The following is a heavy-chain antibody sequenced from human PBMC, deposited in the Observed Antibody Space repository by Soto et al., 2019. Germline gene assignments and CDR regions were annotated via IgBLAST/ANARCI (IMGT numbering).Heavy chain of an antibody. Sequence: ASVKVSCKASGYTFTSYGISWVRQAPGQGLEWMGWISAYNGNTNYAQKLQGRVTMTTDTSTSTAYMELRSLRSDDTAVYYCARDQEKYYYGSGSYYYYHYGMDVWGQGHPVAVSS. J-gene: IGHJ6*02. CDR3: ARDQEKYYYGSGSYYYYHYGMDV. V-gene: IGHV1-18*04. CDR1: GYTFTSYG. CDR2: ISAYNGNT. D-gene: IGHD3-10*01.